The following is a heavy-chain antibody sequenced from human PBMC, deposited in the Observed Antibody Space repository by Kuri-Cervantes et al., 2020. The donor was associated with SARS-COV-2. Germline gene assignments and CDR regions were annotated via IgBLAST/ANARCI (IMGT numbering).Heavy chain of an antibody. CDR1: GFTFDDYG. CDR3: VRYGVVSRDIDYFYYYMDV. CDR2: INWNGGST. J-gene: IGHJ6*03. V-gene: IGHV3-20*04. Sequence: GESLKISCAASGFTFDDYGMSWVRQAPGKGLEWVSGINWNGGSTGYADSVKGRFTISRDNAKNSLYLQMNSLTSEDTALYFCVRYGVVSRDIDYFYYYMDVWGKGTTVTVSS. D-gene: IGHD3-3*01.